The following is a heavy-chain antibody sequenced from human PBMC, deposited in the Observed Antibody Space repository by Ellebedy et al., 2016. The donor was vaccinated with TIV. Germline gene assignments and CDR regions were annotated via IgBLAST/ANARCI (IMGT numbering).Heavy chain of an antibody. D-gene: IGHD3/OR15-3a*01. V-gene: IGHV4-39*01. Sequence: SETLSLTCTVSGGSISGSSYYWGWIRQPPGKGLEWIGNIFDTGSTYYNPSLKSRAIISVDTSKNKFSLNLSSMTAADTAVYYCARSLMIFSFDKCYFDFWGRGTLVTVSS. CDR1: GGSISGSSYY. CDR2: IFDTGST. J-gene: IGHJ2*01. CDR3: ARSLMIFSFDKCYFDF.